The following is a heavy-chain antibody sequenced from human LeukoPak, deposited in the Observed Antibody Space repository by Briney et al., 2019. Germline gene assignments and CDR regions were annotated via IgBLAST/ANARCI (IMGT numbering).Heavy chain of an antibody. J-gene: IGHJ6*03. Sequence: ASVKVSCKASGYTFTGYYMHWVRQAPGQGLEWMGWINPNSGGTNYAQKFQGRVTMTRDTSISTAYMELSRLRSDDTAVYCCARRRCTNGVCYTQDFYYMDVWGKGTTVTVSS. CDR2: INPNSGGT. V-gene: IGHV1-2*02. CDR1: GYTFTGYY. CDR3: ARRRCTNGVCYTQDFYYMDV. D-gene: IGHD2-8*01.